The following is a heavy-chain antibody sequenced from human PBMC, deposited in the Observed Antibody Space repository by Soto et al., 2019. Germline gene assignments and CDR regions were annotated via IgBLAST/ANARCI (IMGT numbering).Heavy chain of an antibody. Sequence: EVQLVQSGGGLVQPGGSLRLSCAASGFTVSSYWMDWVRQVPGKGLVWVSRMSYDGSRTSYADSVKGRFTISRDDAKNTLYLQMNSLRAEDTAVYYCARDGPSMMVELDYWGQGDVVTVSS. CDR2: MSYDGSRT. CDR1: GFTVSSYW. V-gene: IGHV3-74*01. CDR3: ARDGPSMMVELDY. J-gene: IGHJ4*02. D-gene: IGHD3-22*01.